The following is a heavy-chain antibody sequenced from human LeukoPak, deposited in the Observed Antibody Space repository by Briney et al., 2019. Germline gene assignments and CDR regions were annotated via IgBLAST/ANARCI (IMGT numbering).Heavy chain of an antibody. Sequence: ASVKVSCKASGYTFTGYYMHWVRQAPGQGLEWMGWINPNSGGTSYAQKFQGRVTMTRDTSISTAYMELSRLRSDDTAVYYCARQPSYYDILTGYVDYYGMDVWGQGTTVTVSS. J-gene: IGHJ6*02. CDR3: ARQPSYYDILTGYVDYYGMDV. V-gene: IGHV1-2*02. D-gene: IGHD3-9*01. CDR1: GYTFTGYY. CDR2: INPNSGGT.